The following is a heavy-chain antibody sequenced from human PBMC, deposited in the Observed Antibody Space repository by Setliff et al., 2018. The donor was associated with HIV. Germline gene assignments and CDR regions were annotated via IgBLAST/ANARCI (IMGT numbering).Heavy chain of an antibody. CDR2: INPNTCAT. J-gene: IGHJ3*02. V-gene: IGHV1-2*02. Sequence: ASVKVSCKASVYMFIAYGMSWVRLAPGQGLEWMEWINPNTCATHYAQKFQGRVTLTRDTSIITAYVELNSLKSHDTAVYYCARDYLHVFDIWGQGTMVTVSS. CDR1: VYMFIAYG. CDR3: ARDYLHVFDI.